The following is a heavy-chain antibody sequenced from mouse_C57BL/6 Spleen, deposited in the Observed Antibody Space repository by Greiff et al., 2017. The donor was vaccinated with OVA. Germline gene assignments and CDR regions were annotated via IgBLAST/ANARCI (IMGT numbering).Heavy chain of an antibody. Sequence: EVQRVESGGGLVKPGGPLKLSCAASGFTFSSYAMSWVRQTPEKRLEWVATISDGGSYTYYPDNVKGRFTISRDNAKNNLYLQMSHLKSEDTAMYYCARDRYFDYWGQGTTLTVSS. CDR2: ISDGGSYT. J-gene: IGHJ2*01. CDR1: GFTFSSYA. V-gene: IGHV5-4*01. CDR3: ARDRYFDY.